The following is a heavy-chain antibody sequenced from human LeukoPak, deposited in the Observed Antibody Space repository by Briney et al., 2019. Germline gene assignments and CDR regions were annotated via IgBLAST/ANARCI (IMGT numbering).Heavy chain of an antibody. CDR2: ISSSSSYI. Sequence: GGSLRLSCAASGFTFRSYSMNWVRQAPGKGLEWVSSISSSSSYIYYADSVKGRFTSSRDNAKNSLYLQMNSLRAEDTAVYYCARDGSVVGAFDYWGQGTLVTVSS. CDR3: ARDGSVVGAFDY. J-gene: IGHJ4*02. V-gene: IGHV3-21*01. CDR1: GFTFRSYS. D-gene: IGHD3-10*01.